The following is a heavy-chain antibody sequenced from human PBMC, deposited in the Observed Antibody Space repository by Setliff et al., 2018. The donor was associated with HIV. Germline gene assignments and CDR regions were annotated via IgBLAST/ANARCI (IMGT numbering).Heavy chain of an antibody. D-gene: IGHD3-10*01. V-gene: IGHV3-7*01. J-gene: IGHJ6*03. CDR3: ANSYSASGNYHYYDYLDA. CDR1: GFTFSSNW. CDR2: IKEDGSEK. Sequence: PGGSLRLSCAASGFTFSSNWMTWVRQAPGKGLEWVANIKEDGSEKYYVDSVKGRFTISRDNSKNTLYLQMNSLRIEDSGAYYCANSYSASGNYHYYDYLDAWGKGTTVTVSS.